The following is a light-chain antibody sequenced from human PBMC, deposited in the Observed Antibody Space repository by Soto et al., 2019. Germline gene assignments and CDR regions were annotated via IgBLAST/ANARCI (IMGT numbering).Light chain of an antibody. V-gene: IGLV6-57*04. Sequence: NFMLTQPHSVSESQGKTVTISCTRSSGSIGSNYVQWYQQRPGSAPTTIIYEDNRRPSGVPDRFSGSSDSSSNSASLTISGLQTEDEADYYCQSYDNSNQIFGGGTKLTVL. CDR1: SGSIGSNY. CDR2: EDN. J-gene: IGLJ2*01. CDR3: QSYDNSNQI.